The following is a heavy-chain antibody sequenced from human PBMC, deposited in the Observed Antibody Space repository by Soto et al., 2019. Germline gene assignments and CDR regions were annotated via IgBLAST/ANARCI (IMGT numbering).Heavy chain of an antibody. V-gene: IGHV1-46*01. Sequence: ASVKVSCKASGYTFTSYYMHWVRQAPGQGLEWMGIINPSGGSTSYAQKFQGRVTMTRDTSTSTVYMELSSLRSEDTAVYYCARAPNTGEMATIIDYWGQGTLVTVSS. CDR3: ARAPNTGEMATIIDY. CDR1: GYTFTSYY. D-gene: IGHD5-12*01. CDR2: INPSGGST. J-gene: IGHJ4*02.